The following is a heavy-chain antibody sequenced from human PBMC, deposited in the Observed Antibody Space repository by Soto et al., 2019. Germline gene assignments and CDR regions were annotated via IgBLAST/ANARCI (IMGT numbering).Heavy chain of an antibody. CDR3: AREALPIYYYGMDV. D-gene: IGHD1-26*01. CDR2: INPNSGGT. CDR1: GYIFTGYH. J-gene: IGHJ6*02. V-gene: IGHV1-2*02. Sequence: ASVKVSCKASGYIFTGYHMHWVRQAPGHGLEWMGWINPNSGGTKYAQKFQGRVTMTRDTSISTAYMELSSLRSDDTAVYYCAREALPIYYYGMDVWGQGTTVTVSS.